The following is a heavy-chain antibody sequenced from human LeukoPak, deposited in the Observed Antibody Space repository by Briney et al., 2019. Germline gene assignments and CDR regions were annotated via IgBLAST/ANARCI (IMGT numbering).Heavy chain of an antibody. V-gene: IGHV1-46*01. CDR3: ARGSPGYSYGQRHFDP. Sequence: ASVKVSCKASGYTFTSYYMHWVRQAPGQGLEWMGIINPSGGSTSYAQKFQGRVTITADKSTSTAYMELSSLRSEDTAVYYCARGSPGYSYGQRHFDPWGQGTLVTVSS. J-gene: IGHJ5*02. CDR2: INPSGGST. CDR1: GYTFTSYY. D-gene: IGHD5-18*01.